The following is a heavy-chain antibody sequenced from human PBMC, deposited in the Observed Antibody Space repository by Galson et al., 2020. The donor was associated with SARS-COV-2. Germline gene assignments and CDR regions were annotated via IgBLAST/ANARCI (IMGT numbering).Heavy chain of an antibody. CDR1: GLTFSNYW. Sequence: GESLKISCAASGLTFSNYWMCWVRQAPGTGLEWVANIKPDGSEQYYVDSVKGRFTISRDNAKNSLYLQMNSLRAEDSAVYYCARTPPRSAYKDVDSWGQGTVVTVSS. D-gene: IGHD1-1*01. CDR3: ARTPPRSAYKDVDS. CDR2: IKPDGSEQ. V-gene: IGHV3-7*01. J-gene: IGHJ4*02.